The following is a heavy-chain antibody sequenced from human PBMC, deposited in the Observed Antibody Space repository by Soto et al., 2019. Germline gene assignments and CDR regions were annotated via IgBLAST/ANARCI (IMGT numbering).Heavy chain of an antibody. CDR3: ARKDYYGSGSYHFDY. D-gene: IGHD3-10*01. J-gene: IGHJ4*02. CDR1: GYTFSTFP. CDR2: INAANGDT. Sequence: ASVKVSFKACGYTFSTFPVHWLRQAPGQNLEWMGWINAANGDTGYSQNFQGRVTITRDTTASTAYMELSGLRSEDTAVYYCARKDYYGSGSYHFDYWGQGTLVTVSS. V-gene: IGHV1-3*01.